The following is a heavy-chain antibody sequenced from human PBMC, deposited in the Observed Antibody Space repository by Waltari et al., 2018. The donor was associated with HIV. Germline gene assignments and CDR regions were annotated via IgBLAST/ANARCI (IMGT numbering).Heavy chain of an antibody. Sequence: QVQLVESGGGVVQPGRSLRRSCSACGFTFSNYGMHWVRQAPGKGLEWVAVISYDGSNKFYTDSVKGRFTISRDNSKNTLYLQMNSLRAEDTAVYYCAKTGYGDYGRDDWGQGTLVTVSS. J-gene: IGHJ4*02. CDR3: AKTGYGDYGRDD. CDR2: ISYDGSNK. D-gene: IGHD4-17*01. CDR1: GFTFSNYG. V-gene: IGHV3-30*18.